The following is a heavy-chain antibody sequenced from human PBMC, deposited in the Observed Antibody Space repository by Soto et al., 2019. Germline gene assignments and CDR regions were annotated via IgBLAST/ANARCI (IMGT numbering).Heavy chain of an antibody. Sequence: GGSLRLSCAASGFTFSSYAMSWVRQAPGKGLEWVSAISGSGGSTYYADSVKGRFTISRDNSKNTLYLQMNSLRAEDTAVYYCAKFPEGYCSGGSCYSFYFQHWGQGTLVTVSS. D-gene: IGHD2-15*01. V-gene: IGHV3-23*01. CDR3: AKFPEGYCSGGSCYSFYFQH. J-gene: IGHJ1*01. CDR1: GFTFSSYA. CDR2: ISGSGGST.